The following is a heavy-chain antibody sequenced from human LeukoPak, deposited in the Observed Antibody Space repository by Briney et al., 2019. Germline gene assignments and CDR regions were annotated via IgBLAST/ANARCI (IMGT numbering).Heavy chain of an antibody. CDR1: GFSFSSVY. CDR3: TTGGPKDY. D-gene: IGHD2-15*01. V-gene: IGHV3-15*01. Sequence: KAGGSLRLSCAASGFSFSSVYMSWVRQAPGKGLEWVGRIKSKTEGGTADYAAPVKGRFSISRDDSINTEYLEMNSLKTEDTAVYYCTTGGPKDYWGQGTLVTVSS. CDR2: IKSKTEGGTA. J-gene: IGHJ4*02.